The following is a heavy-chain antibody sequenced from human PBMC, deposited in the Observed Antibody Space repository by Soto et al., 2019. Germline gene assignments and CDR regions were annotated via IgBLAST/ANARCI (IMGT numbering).Heavy chain of an antibody. J-gene: IGHJ6*02. CDR2: IIPVFGSP. Sequence: QVQLVQSGAEVKKPGSSVKVSCKTSGGTFSKDAINWVRQAPGQGLEWMGLIIPVFGSPIYAQKFQGRITITADESTCTAFMVLSSLRSEDTAVYYCPRVLRYTFEPGKTRYYAMDVWGQGTTVSVSS. V-gene: IGHV1-69*01. CDR1: GGTFSKDA. CDR3: PRVLRYTFEPGKTRYYAMDV. D-gene: IGHD1-1*01.